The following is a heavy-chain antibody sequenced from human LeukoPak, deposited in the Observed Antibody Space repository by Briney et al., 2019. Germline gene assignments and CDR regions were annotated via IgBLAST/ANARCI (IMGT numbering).Heavy chain of an antibody. V-gene: IGHV3-30*02. J-gene: IGHJ5*02. CDR3: AKGGIAAEDWFDP. D-gene: IGHD6-25*01. Sequence: GGSLRLSCAASGFTFSSYGMHWVRQAPGKGLEWVAFIRYDGSNKYYADSVKGRFTISRDNSKNTLYLQMNSLRAEDTAVYYCAKGGIAAEDWFDPWGQGTLVTVPS. CDR2: IRYDGSNK. CDR1: GFTFSSYG.